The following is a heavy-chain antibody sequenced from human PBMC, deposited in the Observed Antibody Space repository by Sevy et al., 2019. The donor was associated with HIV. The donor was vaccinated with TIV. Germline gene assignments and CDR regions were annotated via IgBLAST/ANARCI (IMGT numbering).Heavy chain of an antibody. V-gene: IGHV3-30-3*02. J-gene: IGHJ6*02. D-gene: IGHD2-2*01. CDR3: AKTQIFVVERERAYGMDV. Sequence: GGSLRLSCAASGFTFSSYAMHWVRQAPGKGLEWVAVISYDGSNKYYADSVKGRFVISRDNSKNTLYLQMNSLRAEDTAVYYCAKTQIFVVERERAYGMDVWGQGTTVTVSS. CDR1: GFTFSSYA. CDR2: ISYDGSNK.